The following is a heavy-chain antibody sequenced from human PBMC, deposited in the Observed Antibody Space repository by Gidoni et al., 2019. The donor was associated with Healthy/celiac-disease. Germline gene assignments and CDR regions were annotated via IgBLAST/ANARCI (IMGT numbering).Heavy chain of an antibody. Sequence: QVQLVESGGGVVQPGRSLSLSCAASGFTFSSYGMHGVRQAPGKGLEWVAVIWYDGSNKYYADSVKGRFTISRDNSKNTLYLQMNSLRAEDTAVYYCAREGDSSGYYLSGYYFDYWGQGTLVTVSS. CDR1: GFTFSSYG. D-gene: IGHD3-22*01. J-gene: IGHJ4*02. CDR3: AREGDSSGYYLSGYYFDY. V-gene: IGHV3-33*08. CDR2: IWYDGSNK.